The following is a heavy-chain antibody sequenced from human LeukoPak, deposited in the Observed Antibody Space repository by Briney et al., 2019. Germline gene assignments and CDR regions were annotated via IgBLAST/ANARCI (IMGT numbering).Heavy chain of an antibody. Sequence: SETLFLTCTVSGGSISSGDYYWSWIRQPPGKGLEWIGYIYYSGSTYYNPSLKSRVTIPVDTSKNQFSLKLSSVTAADTAVYYCARGRIAATHYYYYYYMDVWGKGTTVTVSS. CDR3: ARGRIAATHYYYYYYMDV. CDR2: IYYSGST. V-gene: IGHV4-30-4*08. CDR1: GGSISSGDYY. J-gene: IGHJ6*03. D-gene: IGHD2-15*01.